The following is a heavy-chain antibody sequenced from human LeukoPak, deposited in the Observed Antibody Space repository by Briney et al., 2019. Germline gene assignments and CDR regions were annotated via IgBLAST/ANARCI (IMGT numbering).Heavy chain of an antibody. Sequence: PGGSLRLSCAASGFTFSSYEMNWVRQPPGKGLEWIGSIYYSGITSYNPSLKSRVTISVDTSKNQFSLKLSSVTAADTAVYYCARHSGKWGQGTLVTVSS. CDR1: GFTFSSYE. J-gene: IGHJ4*02. CDR2: IYYSGIT. V-gene: IGHV4-39*01. CDR3: ARHSGK. D-gene: IGHD1-26*01.